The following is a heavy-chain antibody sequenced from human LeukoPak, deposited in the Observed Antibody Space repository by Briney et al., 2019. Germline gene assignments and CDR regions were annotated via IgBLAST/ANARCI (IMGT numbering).Heavy chain of an antibody. V-gene: IGHV3-21*04. CDR3: AKGGGGRLIYYYYMDV. CDR2: ISGSSSDI. J-gene: IGHJ6*03. D-gene: IGHD3-16*01. Sequence: GGSLRLSCAGSAFTFSSCSMNWVRQAPGKGLEWVSSISGSSSDIYYADSVKGRFTISRDNAKNSLYLQMNSLRAEDMALYYCAKGGGGRLIYYYYMDVWGKGTTVTVSS. CDR1: AFTFSSCS.